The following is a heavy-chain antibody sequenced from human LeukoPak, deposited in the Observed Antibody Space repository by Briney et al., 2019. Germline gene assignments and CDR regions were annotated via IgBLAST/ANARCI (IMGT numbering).Heavy chain of an antibody. J-gene: IGHJ4*02. CDR2: ISYDGSNK. Sequence: GGSLRLSCAASGFTFSSCAMHWVRQALGKGLEWVAVISYDGSNKYYADSVKGRFTISRDNSKNTLYLQMNSLRAEDTAVYYCANEIRPNDYWGQGTQVTVSS. CDR3: ANEIRPNDY. V-gene: IGHV3-30-3*02. CDR1: GFTFSSCA. D-gene: IGHD4-17*01.